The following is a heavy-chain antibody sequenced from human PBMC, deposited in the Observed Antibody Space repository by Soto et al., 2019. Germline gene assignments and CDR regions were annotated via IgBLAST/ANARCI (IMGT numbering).Heavy chain of an antibody. J-gene: IGHJ4*02. V-gene: IGHV1-18*01. CDR1: GYTFSNYG. Sequence: QVQLVQSGAEVKKPGASVKVSCKASGYTFSNYGISWVQQAPGQGLEWMGWISAYNGNTKYAQKHQGRVTMTTDTSTSTAYMELRSLGSYVEAAYYSARDSPPVDYWGQGTLVTVSS. CDR3: ARDSPPVDY. CDR2: ISAYNGNT.